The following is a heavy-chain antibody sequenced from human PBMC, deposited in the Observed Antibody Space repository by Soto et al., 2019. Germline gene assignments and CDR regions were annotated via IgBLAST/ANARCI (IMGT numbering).Heavy chain of an antibody. Sequence: SETLSLTCTVSGGSISSYYWSWIRQPPGKGLEWIGYIYYSGSTNYNPSLKSRVTISVDTSKNQFSLKLSSVTAADTAVYYCARFHYDYVWGSYRYIYVDYWGQGTLVTVSS. CDR3: ARFHYDYVWGSYRYIYVDY. J-gene: IGHJ4*02. CDR1: GGSISSYY. D-gene: IGHD3-16*02. CDR2: IYYSGST. V-gene: IGHV4-59*01.